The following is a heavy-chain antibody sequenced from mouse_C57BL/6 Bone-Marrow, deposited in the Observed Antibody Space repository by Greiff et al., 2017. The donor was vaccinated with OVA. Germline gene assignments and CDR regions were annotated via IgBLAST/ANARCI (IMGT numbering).Heavy chain of an antibody. Sequence: VQLQQSGAELVRPGASVKLSCTASGFNIKDDYMHWVKQRPEQGLEWIGWIDPENGDTEYASKFQGKATITADTSSNTAYLQLSSLTSEDTAVYYGTRRDYYGPWYFDVWGTGTTVTVSS. CDR2: IDPENGDT. J-gene: IGHJ1*03. V-gene: IGHV14-4*01. CDR1: GFNIKDDY. D-gene: IGHD1-2*01. CDR3: TRRDYYGPWYFDV.